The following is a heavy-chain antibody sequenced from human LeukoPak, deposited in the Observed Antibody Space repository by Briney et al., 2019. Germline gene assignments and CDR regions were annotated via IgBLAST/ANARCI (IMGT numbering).Heavy chain of an antibody. Sequence: PSETLSLTCAVYGGSFSGYYWGWIRQPPGKGLEWIGSIYYSGSTYYNPSLKSRVPISVDTSKNQFSLKLSSVTAADTAVYYCANGAGHQQRGLFDYWGQGTLVTVSS. V-gene: IGHV4-34*01. D-gene: IGHD1/OR15-1a*01. CDR1: GGSFSGYY. CDR3: ANGAGHQQRGLFDY. J-gene: IGHJ4*02. CDR2: IYYSGST.